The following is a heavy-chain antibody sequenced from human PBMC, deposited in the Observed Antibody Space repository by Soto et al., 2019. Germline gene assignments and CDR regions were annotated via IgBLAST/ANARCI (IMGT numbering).Heavy chain of an antibody. J-gene: IGHJ4*02. D-gene: IGHD3-22*01. V-gene: IGHV5-51*01. Sequence: GESLKISCKGSGYSFTSYWIGWVRQMPGKGLVWMGIIYPGDSDTRYSPSFQGQVTISADKSISTAYLQWSSLKASDTAMYYCARRTRATYYYDSSLDFDYWGQGTLVTVSS. CDR2: IYPGDSDT. CDR3: ARRTRATYYYDSSLDFDY. CDR1: GYSFTSYW.